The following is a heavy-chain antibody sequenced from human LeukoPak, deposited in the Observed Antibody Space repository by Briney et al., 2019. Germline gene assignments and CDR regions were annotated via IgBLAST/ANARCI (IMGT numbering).Heavy chain of an antibody. Sequence: PSETLSLTCTLYGASISSGDYYWSWIRQPPGKGLEWIGYIYYSGSTYYNPSLKSRLTVSVDTSKNQFSLKMTSVTAADTAVYYCASLSRDGWTYYFDYWGQGTLVTVSS. CDR3: ASLSRDGWTYYFDY. CDR2: IYYSGST. V-gene: IGHV4-30-4*01. J-gene: IGHJ4*02. D-gene: IGHD5-24*01. CDR1: GASISSGDYY.